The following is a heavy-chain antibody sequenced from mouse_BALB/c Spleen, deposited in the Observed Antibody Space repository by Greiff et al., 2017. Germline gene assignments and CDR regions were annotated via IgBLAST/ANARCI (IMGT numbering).Heavy chain of an antibody. CDR3: ARLTFITTAYFDY. V-gene: IGHV1-80*01. J-gene: IGHJ2*01. Sequence: QVQLQQSGAELVRPGSSVKISCKASGYAFSSYWMNWVKQRPGQGLEWIGQIYPGDGDTNYNGKFKGKATLTADKSSSTAYMQLSSLTSEDSAVYFCARLTFITTAYFDYWGQGTTLTVSS. CDR1: GYAFSSYW. CDR2: IYPGDGDT. D-gene: IGHD1-2*01.